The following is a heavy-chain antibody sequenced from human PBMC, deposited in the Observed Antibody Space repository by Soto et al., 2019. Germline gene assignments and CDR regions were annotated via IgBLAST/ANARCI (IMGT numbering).Heavy chain of an antibody. Sequence: SGPTLVNPTQTLTLTCTVSGFSLSNARMGVSWIRQPPGKALEWLAHIFSNDEKSYSTSLKSRLTISKDTSKGQVVLTMTNMDPVDTATYYCARIRFLEWLFWFDPWGQGTLVTVSS. V-gene: IGHV2-26*01. D-gene: IGHD3-3*01. CDR2: IFSNDEK. J-gene: IGHJ5*02. CDR1: GFSLSNARMG. CDR3: ARIRFLEWLFWFDP.